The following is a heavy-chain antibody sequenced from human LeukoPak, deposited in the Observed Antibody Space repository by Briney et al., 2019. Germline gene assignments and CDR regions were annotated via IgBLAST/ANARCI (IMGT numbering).Heavy chain of an antibody. V-gene: IGHV5-51*01. CDR2: IYPGDSDT. Sequence: GASLKISCKGSGSSFTSYWIGWVRQLPGKRLERMGIIYPGDSDTRYSPSFQGQVTISADKSITTAYLQWSSLKASDTAMYYCARPKRQYSGSYYPAFDIWGQGTMVTVSS. D-gene: IGHD1-26*01. CDR1: GSSFTSYW. J-gene: IGHJ3*02. CDR3: ARPKRQYSGSYYPAFDI.